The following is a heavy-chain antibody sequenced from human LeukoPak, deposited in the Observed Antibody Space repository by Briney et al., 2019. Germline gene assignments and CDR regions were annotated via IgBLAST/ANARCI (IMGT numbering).Heavy chain of an antibody. D-gene: IGHD3-16*01. Sequence: GASVKVSCKASGVTFSSYAISWVRQAPGQGLEWRGGIIPIFVTANYAQKFQGRVTITADESTSTAYMELSSLRSEDTAVYYCARDLGEPYYYYGMDVWGKGTTVTVSS. J-gene: IGHJ6*04. V-gene: IGHV1-69*13. CDR1: GVTFSSYA. CDR2: IIPIFVTA. CDR3: ARDLGEPYYYYGMDV.